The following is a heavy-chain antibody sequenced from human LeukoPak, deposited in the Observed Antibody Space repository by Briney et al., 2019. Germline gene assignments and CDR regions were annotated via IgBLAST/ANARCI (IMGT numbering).Heavy chain of an antibody. V-gene: IGHV4-34*01. D-gene: IGHD3-10*01. Sequence: SSETLSLTCAVYGGSLSGYYWSWISQPPGNGLEWSGEINHSGTTNDNPSLKSRVNISVATSKNQFSLKLSSVTAADTAVYYCARVVRRGITMVRGVIFHFDYWGQGTLVTVSS. CDR3: ARVVRRGITMVRGVIFHFDY. CDR1: GGSLSGYY. J-gene: IGHJ4*02. CDR2: INHSGTT.